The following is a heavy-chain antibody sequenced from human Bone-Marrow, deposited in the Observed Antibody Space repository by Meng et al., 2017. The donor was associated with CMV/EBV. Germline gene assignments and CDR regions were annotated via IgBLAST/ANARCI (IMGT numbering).Heavy chain of an antibody. D-gene: IGHD3-22*01. J-gene: IGHJ5*02. Sequence: GESLKISCAASGFTFSSYAMHWVRQAPGKGLEWVAVISYDGSNKYYADSVKGRFTSSRDNSKNTLYLQMNSLRAEDTAVYYCARDSSSRDYNDGWFDPWGQGTLVTVSS. V-gene: IGHV3-30*04. CDR1: GFTFSSYA. CDR3: ARDSSSRDYNDGWFDP. CDR2: ISYDGSNK.